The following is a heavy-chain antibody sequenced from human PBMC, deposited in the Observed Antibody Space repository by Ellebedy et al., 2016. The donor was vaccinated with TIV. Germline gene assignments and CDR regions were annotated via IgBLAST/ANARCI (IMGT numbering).Heavy chain of an antibody. CDR1: GDTFSNFA. CDR3: AKGRGTEPFDV. V-gene: IGHV1-69*13. Sequence: SVKVSXXASGDTFSNFAISWVRQAPGQGLEWMGGILPIFGTANYAQKFQGRVTINADESTNTASMELISLTSEDAAVYYCAKGRGTEPFDVWGQGTMVTVSS. J-gene: IGHJ3*01. CDR2: ILPIFGTA. D-gene: IGHD3-16*01.